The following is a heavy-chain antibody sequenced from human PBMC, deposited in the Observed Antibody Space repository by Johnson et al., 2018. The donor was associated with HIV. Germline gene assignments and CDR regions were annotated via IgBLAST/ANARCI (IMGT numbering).Heavy chain of an antibody. J-gene: IGHJ3*02. Sequence: QVQLVESGGGLVQPGRSLRPSCAASGFTFSFYAMHWVRQAPGKGLEWVAVISYDGSNEYYAEFVKGRFTISRDNSKHTLYLQMNSRRAGDTAVYYCARHKGQQYDTFDIWGQGTMVTVSS. D-gene: IGHD6-13*01. V-gene: IGHV3-30*04. CDR3: ARHKGQQYDTFDI. CDR1: GFTFSFYA. CDR2: ISYDGSNE.